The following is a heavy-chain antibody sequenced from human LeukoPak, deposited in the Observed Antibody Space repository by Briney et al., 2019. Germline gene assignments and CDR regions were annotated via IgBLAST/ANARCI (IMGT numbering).Heavy chain of an antibody. V-gene: IGHV3-53*01. CDR3: ARAVRGYYFDY. Sequence: PGGSLRLSCAASGFTVTSNYMTWVRQAPGKGLEWVSVISSGGNTYYADSVKGRFTISRDNSKNTVYLQMSGLRAGDTAVYYCARAVRGYYFDYWGQGTLVTASS. J-gene: IGHJ4*02. D-gene: IGHD5-12*01. CDR2: ISSGGNT. CDR1: GFTVTSNY.